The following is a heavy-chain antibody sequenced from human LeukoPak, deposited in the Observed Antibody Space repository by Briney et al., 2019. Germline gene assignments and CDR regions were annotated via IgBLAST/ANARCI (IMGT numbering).Heavy chain of an antibody. CDR2: ISGSGNTI. CDR1: GFTISSYE. D-gene: IGHD3-22*01. Sequence: GGSLRLSCAASGFTISSYEMNWVRQAPGKGLEWVSYISGSGNTIYYADSVKGRFTISRDNAKNSLYLQMNSLRAEDTAVYYCARGLMGGYPYFENWGQGTLVTVSS. V-gene: IGHV3-48*03. CDR3: ARGLMGGYPYFEN. J-gene: IGHJ4*02.